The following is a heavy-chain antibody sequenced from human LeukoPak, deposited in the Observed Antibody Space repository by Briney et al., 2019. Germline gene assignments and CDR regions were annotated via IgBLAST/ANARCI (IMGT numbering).Heavy chain of an antibody. CDR2: IYYSGST. CDR3: AKSSYYYYMDV. Sequence: PSETLSLTCTVSGGSVITRSNYWGWLRQPPGKGLEWIGNIYYSGSTYYNPSLKSRVTISVDTSKNQFSLKLSSVTAADTAVYYCAKSSYYYYMDVWGKGTTVTVSS. V-gene: IGHV4-39*07. J-gene: IGHJ6*03. CDR1: GGSVITRSNY.